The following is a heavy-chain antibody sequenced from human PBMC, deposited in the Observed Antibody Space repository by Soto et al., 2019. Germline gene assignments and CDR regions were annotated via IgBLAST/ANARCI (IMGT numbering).Heavy chain of an antibody. CDR1: GGSISSGDYY. CDR2: IYYSGST. CDR3: ASYRVGHAFDI. D-gene: IGHD2-21*01. V-gene: IGHV4-30-4*01. Sequence: QVQLQESGPGLVKPSQTLSLTCTVSGGSISSGDYYWSWIRQPPGKGLEWIGYIYYSGSTYYNPYLKSRVAISVDTSKKLFSLKLSSVTAADPAVYYCASYRVGHAFDIWGQGTMVTVSS. J-gene: IGHJ3*02.